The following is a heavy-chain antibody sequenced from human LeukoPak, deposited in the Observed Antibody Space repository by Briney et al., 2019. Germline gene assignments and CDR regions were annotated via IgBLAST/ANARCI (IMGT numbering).Heavy chain of an antibody. CDR2: IYYSGST. J-gene: IGHJ4*02. D-gene: IGHD3-10*01. Sequence: SETLSLTCTVSGGSISPYYWSWIRQPPGKGREWIGYIYYSGSTNYNPSLKSRVTISVDTSKNQFSLKLSSVTAADTAVYYCTRDPAFYGSGDWGQGTLVTVSS. V-gene: IGHV4-59*12. CDR3: TRDPAFYGSGD. CDR1: GGSISPYY.